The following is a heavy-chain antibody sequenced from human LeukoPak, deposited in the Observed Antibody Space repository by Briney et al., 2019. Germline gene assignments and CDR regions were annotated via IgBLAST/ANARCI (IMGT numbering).Heavy chain of an antibody. V-gene: IGHV3-23*01. CDR3: AKGLGYCSSTSCYGDYYYMDV. Sequence: GPLRLSCAASGFTFSSYAMSWVRQAPGKGLEWVSAISGSGGSTYYADSVKGRFTISRDNSKNTLYLQMNSLRAEDTAVYYCAKGLGYCSSTSCYGDYYYMDVWGKGTTVTVSS. J-gene: IGHJ6*03. CDR2: ISGSGGST. D-gene: IGHD2-2*01. CDR1: GFTFSSYA.